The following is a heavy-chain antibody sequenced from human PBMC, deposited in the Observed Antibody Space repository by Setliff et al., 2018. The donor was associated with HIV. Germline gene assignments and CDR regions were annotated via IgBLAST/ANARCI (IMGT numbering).Heavy chain of an antibody. Sequence: ASVKVSCKASGYTFTSYGISWVRQAPGQGLEWMGWISAYNGNTNYAQKLQGGVTMTTDTSTSTAYMELRSLRSDDTAVYYCAVDSSGWSPRESKTGAFDIWGQGTMVTVS. CDR3: AVDSSGWSPRESKTGAFDI. CDR2: ISAYNGNT. CDR1: GYTFTSYG. D-gene: IGHD6-19*01. V-gene: IGHV1-18*01. J-gene: IGHJ3*02.